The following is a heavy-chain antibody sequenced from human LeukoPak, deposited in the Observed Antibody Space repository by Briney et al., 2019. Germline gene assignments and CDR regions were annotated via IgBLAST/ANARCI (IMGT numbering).Heavy chain of an antibody. CDR1: GFTFSSYA. V-gene: IGHV3-23*01. D-gene: IGHD3-22*01. CDR2: ISGSGGST. J-gene: IGHJ4*02. CDR3: AKSDLPRPTRKNYYYDSSGYYYAMSSDY. Sequence: SGGSLRLSCAASGFTFSSYAMSWVRQAPGKGLEWVSAISGSGGSTYYADSVKGRFTISRDNSKNTLYLQMNSLRAEDTAVYYCAKSDLPRPTRKNYYYDSSGYYYAMSSDYWGQGTLDTVSS.